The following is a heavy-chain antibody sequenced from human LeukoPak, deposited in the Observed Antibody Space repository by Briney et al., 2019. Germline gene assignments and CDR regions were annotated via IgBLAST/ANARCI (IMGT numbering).Heavy chain of an antibody. J-gene: IGHJ4*02. CDR1: GFTFSSYW. V-gene: IGHV3-7*01. CDR3: ARGIIVGSITYFDY. CDR2: IKQDGSEK. D-gene: IGHD1-26*01. Sequence: GGSLRLSCAASGFTFSSYWMSWVRQAPGKGLEWVANIKQDGSEKYYVDSVKGRFTISRDNAENSLYLQMSSLRAEDTAVYYCARGIIVGSITYFDYWGQGILVTVSS.